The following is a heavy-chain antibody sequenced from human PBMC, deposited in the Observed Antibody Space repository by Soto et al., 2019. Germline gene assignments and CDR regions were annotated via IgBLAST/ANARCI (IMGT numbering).Heavy chain of an antibody. CDR2: ISVYSGNT. CDR1: GYTFNSYG. D-gene: IGHD3-22*01. J-gene: IGHJ4*02. Sequence: ASVKVSCKASGYTFNSYGISWVRQVPGQGLEWMGWISVYSGNTNYAQKVEGRVTLTADTATSTAYMELRSLRTDDTAVYYCARDPRTYYYDSSGSPIDYWGPGTLVTVSS. CDR3: ARDPRTYYYDSSGSPIDY. V-gene: IGHV1-18*01.